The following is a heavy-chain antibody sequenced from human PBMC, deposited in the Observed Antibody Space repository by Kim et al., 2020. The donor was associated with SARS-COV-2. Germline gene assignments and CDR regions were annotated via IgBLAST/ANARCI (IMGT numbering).Heavy chain of an antibody. CDR1: GFTFSSYG. Sequence: GGSLRLSCAASGFTFSSYGMHWVRQAPGKGLEWVAVISYDGSNKYYADSVKGRFTISRDNSKNTLYLQMNTLRAEDTAVYYCAKDRGSGSFDYLGQGTL. CDR2: ISYDGSNK. V-gene: IGHV3-30*18. D-gene: IGHD3-10*01. CDR3: AKDRGSGSFDY. J-gene: IGHJ4*02.